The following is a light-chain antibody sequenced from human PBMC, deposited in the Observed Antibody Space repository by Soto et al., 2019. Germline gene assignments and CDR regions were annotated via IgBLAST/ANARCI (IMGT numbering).Light chain of an antibody. CDR2: GAS. V-gene: IGKV3-20*01. CDR3: QSVGDSPYT. Sequence: EIVLMQSPDTLSLSPRERATLSCRASETISSHYIAWYQQKPGQAPRLLIFGASARATGIPDRFTASWSGGHIPLTLCRQVTAGVGVYDCQSVGDSPYTVGAGTKVDI. J-gene: IGKJ3*01. CDR1: ETISSHY.